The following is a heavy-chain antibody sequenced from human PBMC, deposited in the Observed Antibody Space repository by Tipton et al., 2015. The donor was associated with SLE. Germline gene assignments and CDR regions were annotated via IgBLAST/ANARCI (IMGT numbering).Heavy chain of an antibody. CDR1: GFTFSSYW. Sequence: GSLRLSCAASGFTFSSYWMHLVRRAPGKGLDWVSYINNDGSVTRYADSVKGRFTISRDNAKNTLYLQMTTLSVEDTAVYYCARDDEITSARYNWLDPWGQGTLVTVSS. CDR3: ARDDEITSARYNWLDP. CDR2: INNDGSVT. V-gene: IGHV3-74*01. D-gene: IGHD2-2*01. J-gene: IGHJ5*02.